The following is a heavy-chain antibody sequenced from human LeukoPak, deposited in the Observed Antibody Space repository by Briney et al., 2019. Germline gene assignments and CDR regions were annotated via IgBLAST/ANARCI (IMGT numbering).Heavy chain of an antibody. CDR1: GYTFTNYY. V-gene: IGHV1-46*01. D-gene: IGHD2-2*01. CDR2: INPSGGST. CDR3: ASEGIVVVPAAAFDI. Sequence: ASVTVSFKASGYTFTNYYMHWVRQAPGQGLEWMGLINPSGGSTSYAQKFQGRVTMTRDTSTSTVYMELSSLRSEDTAVYYCASEGIVVVPAAAFDIWGQGTMVTVSS. J-gene: IGHJ3*02.